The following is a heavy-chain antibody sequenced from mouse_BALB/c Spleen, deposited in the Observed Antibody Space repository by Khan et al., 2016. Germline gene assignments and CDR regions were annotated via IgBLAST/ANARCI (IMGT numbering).Heavy chain of an antibody. CDR3: AKGLRRGYYFDS. CDR2: IHPGGGGS. CDR1: GYTFTDYE. D-gene: IGHD2-4*01. Sequence: QVQLKQSGAELVRPGASVKLSCKALGYTFTDYEMHWVKQTPVHGLEWIGAIHPGGGGSAYNQKFKVRATLTADKSSSTAYMELISLTSEDSAVYYCAKGLRRGYYFDSWGQGTTLTVSS. V-gene: IGHV1-15*01. J-gene: IGHJ2*01.